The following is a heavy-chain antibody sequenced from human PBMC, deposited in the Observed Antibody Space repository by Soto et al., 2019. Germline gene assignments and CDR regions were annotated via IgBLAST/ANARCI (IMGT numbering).Heavy chain of an antibody. CDR1: GCSLTTRGVG. J-gene: IGHJ5*02. CDR3: AHIPNYYQYDWVAH. Sequence: QITLKESGPTLVKPTQTLTLTCTFSGCSLTTRGVGVGWIRQPPGKALECLALMYWDDDKRYSPSLQSRLSITKDTSKNQVVLTMTNVDPVDTATYYCAHIPNYYQYDWVAHRGQGTLVSVSS. CDR2: MYWDDDK. D-gene: IGHD3-16*01. V-gene: IGHV2-5*02.